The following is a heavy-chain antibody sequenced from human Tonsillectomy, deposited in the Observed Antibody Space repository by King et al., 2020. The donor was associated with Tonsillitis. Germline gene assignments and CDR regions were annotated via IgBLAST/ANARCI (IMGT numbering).Heavy chain of an antibody. V-gene: IGHV3-30*04. D-gene: IGHD1-1*01. J-gene: IGHJ4*02. CDR3: ARDLMSGDWNDPLGYFDY. Sequence: QLVQSGGGVVQPGRSLRLSCAASGFTFSNYAMHWVRQAPGKGLEWVAIISYDGSDKYYADSVKGRFTISRDNSKNKMYVQMISLRAEDTAVYYCARDLMSGDWNDPLGYFDYWGQGTLVTVSS. CDR1: GFTFSNYA. CDR2: ISYDGSDK.